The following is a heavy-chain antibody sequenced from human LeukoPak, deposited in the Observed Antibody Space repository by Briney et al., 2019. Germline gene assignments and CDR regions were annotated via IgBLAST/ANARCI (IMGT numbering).Heavy chain of an antibody. V-gene: IGHV4-30-4*01. D-gene: IGHD3-3*01. CDR2: IYYSGST. CDR1: GGSISSGDYY. CDR3: ARVGYDFWSGYYRYFDY. Sequence: SETLSLTCTVSGGSISSGDYYWSWIRQPPGKGLEWIGYIYYSGSTYYNPSLKSRVTISVDTSKNQFSLKLSSVTAADTAVYYCARVGYDFWSGYYRYFDYWGQGTLVTVSS. J-gene: IGHJ4*02.